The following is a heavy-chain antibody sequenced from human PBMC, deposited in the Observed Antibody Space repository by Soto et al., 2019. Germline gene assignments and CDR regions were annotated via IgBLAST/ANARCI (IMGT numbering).Heavy chain of an antibody. CDR1: GDSISSYH. CDR2: IHYSGRT. J-gene: IGHJ5*02. CDR3: ERLPSNTGLSSRFDP. D-gene: IGHD2-2*01. Sequence: PSETLSLTCTVSGDSISSYHWSWIRQPPGKGLEWIGYIHYSGRTNHNPSLKSRVTISLDMSKNQFSLKLTSVSAADTAVYYCERLPSNTGLSSRFDPWGQAKMVTVSS. V-gene: IGHV4-59*01.